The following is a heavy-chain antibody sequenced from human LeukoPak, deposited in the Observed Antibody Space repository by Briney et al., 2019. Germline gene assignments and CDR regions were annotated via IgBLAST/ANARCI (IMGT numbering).Heavy chain of an antibody. Sequence: SETLSLTCTVSGGSISSGSYYWSWIRQPAGKGLEWIGRIYTSGSTNYNPSLKSRVTISVDTSKNQFSLKLSSVTAADTAVDYCACGIDYWGQGTLVTVSS. CDR1: GGSISSGSYY. CDR3: ACGIDY. J-gene: IGHJ4*02. D-gene: IGHD1-26*01. V-gene: IGHV4-61*02. CDR2: IYTSGST.